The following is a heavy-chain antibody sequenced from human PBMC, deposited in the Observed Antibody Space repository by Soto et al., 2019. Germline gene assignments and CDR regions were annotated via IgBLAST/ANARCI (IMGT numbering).Heavy chain of an antibody. CDR1: GFSLSTSGMC. J-gene: IGHJ4*02. D-gene: IGHD6-19*01. V-gene: IGHV2-70*11. CDR3: ARIREQWGGDYFDY. CDR2: IDWDDDK. Sequence: GSGPTLVNPTQTLTLTCTFSGFSLSTSGMCVSWIRQPPGKALEWLARIDWDDDKYYSTSLKTRLTISKDTSKNQVVLTMTNMDPVDTATYYCARIREQWGGDYFDYWGQGTLVTVSS.